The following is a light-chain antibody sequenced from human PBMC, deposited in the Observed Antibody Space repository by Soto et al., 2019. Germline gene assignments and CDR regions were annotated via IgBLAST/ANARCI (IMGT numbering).Light chain of an antibody. CDR3: QLYTMPPMYT. V-gene: IGKV3-20*01. CDR1: QSVDSNY. CDR2: AAS. Sequence: ETVLTQSPGTLSLSPGERATLSCRASQSVDSNYLAWYQQKPGQAPSLLFYAASNRATGIPDRFSGSGSETDFTLTISRLEPEDSAVYYCQLYTMPPMYTFGQGTKVDIK. J-gene: IGKJ2*01.